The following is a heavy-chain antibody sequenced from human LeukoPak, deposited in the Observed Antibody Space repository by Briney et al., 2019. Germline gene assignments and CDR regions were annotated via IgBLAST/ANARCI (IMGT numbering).Heavy chain of an antibody. J-gene: IGHJ6*02. CDR3: VREVVVPAAIRAYYYYYGMDV. Sequence: GGSLRLSCAASGFTFSDYYMSWVRQAPGKGLEWVSYISSSGSTIYYADSVKGRFTISRDNAKNSLYLQMNSLRAEDTAVYYCVREVVVPAAIRAYYYYYGMDVWGQGTTVTVSS. V-gene: IGHV3-11*01. CDR2: ISSSGSTI. D-gene: IGHD2-2*02. CDR1: GFTFSDYY.